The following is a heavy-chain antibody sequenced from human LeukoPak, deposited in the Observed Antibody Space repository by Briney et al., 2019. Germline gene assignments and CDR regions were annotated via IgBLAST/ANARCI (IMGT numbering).Heavy chain of an antibody. CDR1: GFTFSSYG. CDR3: ARDGMYYYDSSGYYPRSYYFDY. J-gene: IGHJ4*02. D-gene: IGHD3-22*01. V-gene: IGHV3-33*01. CDR2: IWYDGSNK. Sequence: GGSLRLSCAASGFTFSSYGMHRVRQAPGKGLEWVAVIWYDGSNKYYADSVKGRFTISRDNSKNTLYLQMNSLRAEDTAVYYCARDGMYYYDSSGYYPRSYYFDYWGQGTLVTVSS.